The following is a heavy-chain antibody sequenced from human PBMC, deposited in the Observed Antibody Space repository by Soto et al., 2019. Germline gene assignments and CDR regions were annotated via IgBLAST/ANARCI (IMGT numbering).Heavy chain of an antibody. Sequence: HPGGSLRLSCAASGFTLSGSAMHWVRQASGKGPEWVGRIKNRANNYVTAYAASVKGRFTVSRDDSKNTAYLQMDSLKIEDTAVYYCTRLEGHSFGFDYWGRGTLVTVSS. CDR2: IKNRANNYVT. V-gene: IGHV3-73*01. CDR3: TRLEGHSFGFDY. CDR1: GFTLSGSA. J-gene: IGHJ4*02. D-gene: IGHD3-3*01.